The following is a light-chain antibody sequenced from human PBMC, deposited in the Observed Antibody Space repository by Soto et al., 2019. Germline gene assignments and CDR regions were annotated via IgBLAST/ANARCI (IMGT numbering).Light chain of an antibody. Sequence: EIVLTQSPGTLSLSPGERATLSFRAIQSFSSNLAWYQQKPGQAPRLLIYGASTRATGIPARFSGSGSGTEFTLTISSLQSEDFAVYYCQQYNNWPRTFGQGTKVDIK. J-gene: IGKJ1*01. CDR1: QSFSSN. V-gene: IGKV3-15*01. CDR2: GAS. CDR3: QQYNNWPRT.